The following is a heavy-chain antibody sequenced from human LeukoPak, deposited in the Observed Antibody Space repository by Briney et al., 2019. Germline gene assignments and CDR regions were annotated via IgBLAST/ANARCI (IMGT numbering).Heavy chain of an antibody. J-gene: IGHJ4*02. D-gene: IGHD2-15*01. CDR1: GGSFGGYY. Sequence: SETLSLTXAVYGGSFGGYYWSWIRQPPGKGLEWIGEINHSGSTNYNPSLKSRVTISVDTSKNQFSLKLSSVTAADTAVYYCARGLNKYCSGGSCYSGSWGQGTLVTVSS. V-gene: IGHV4-34*01. CDR3: ARGLNKYCSGGSCYSGS. CDR2: INHSGST.